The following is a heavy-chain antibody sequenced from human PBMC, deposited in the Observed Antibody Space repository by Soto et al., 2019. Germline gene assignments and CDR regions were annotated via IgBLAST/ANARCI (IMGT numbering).Heavy chain of an antibody. CDR2: ISGSGGST. CDR1: GFTFSSYA. V-gene: IGHV3-23*01. D-gene: IGHD3-10*01. Sequence: GGSLRLSCAASGFTFSSYAMSWVRQAPGKGLEWVSAISGSGGSTYYADSVKGRFTISRDNSKNTLYLQMNSLRAEDTAVYYCAKGVVTMVRGVIITSHGMDVWGQGTTVTVSS. CDR3: AKGVVTMVRGVIITSHGMDV. J-gene: IGHJ6*02.